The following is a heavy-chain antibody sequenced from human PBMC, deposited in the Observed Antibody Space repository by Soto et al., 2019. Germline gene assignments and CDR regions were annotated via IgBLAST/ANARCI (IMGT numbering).Heavy chain of an antibody. CDR3: ARGPHRGTCRGVACSWDFFYHYMDV. Sequence: EVQLVESGGGLVQPGGSLRLSCAASGFTFSEHYMDWVRQAPGKGLEWVGRTRDKTDSSSTENAAAVKGSFTISRDDSKTSLYRQMTSLRTEDTAVYFGARGPHRGTCRGVACSWDFFYHYMDVWGKGTTVTVSS. J-gene: IGHJ6*03. V-gene: IGHV3-72*01. D-gene: IGHD2-15*01. CDR1: GFTFSEHY. CDR2: TRDKTDSSST.